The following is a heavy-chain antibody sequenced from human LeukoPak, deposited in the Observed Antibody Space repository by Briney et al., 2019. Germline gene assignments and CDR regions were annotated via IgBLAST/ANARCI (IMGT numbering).Heavy chain of an antibody. V-gene: IGHV3-9*01. D-gene: IGHD6-6*01. J-gene: IGHJ4*02. CDR2: ISWNSGSI. CDR1: GFTFDDYA. Sequence: GRSLRLSCAASGFTFDDYAMHWVRQAPGKGLEGGGGISWNSGSIDYADSVKGRFTISRENAKKSLYRQMNSLRAGETALYCVAKDLRSHSSSFFDCWGQGTLLTVSS. CDR3: AKDLRSHSSSFFDC.